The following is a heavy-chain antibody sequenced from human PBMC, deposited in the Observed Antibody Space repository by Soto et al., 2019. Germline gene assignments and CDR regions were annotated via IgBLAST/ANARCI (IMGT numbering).Heavy chain of an antibody. CDR1: GFTFSNYY. CDR2: ISGSDGST. D-gene: IGHD6-13*01. V-gene: IGHV3-23*01. Sequence: PGGSLRLSCGASGFTFSNYYMSWIRQAPGKGLEWVSVISGSDGSTYYADSVKGRFTISRDNSKNTLYLQMNSLRDEDTAVYYCAKDRERDAWYEDYWGQGTLVTVSS. J-gene: IGHJ4*02. CDR3: AKDRERDAWYEDY.